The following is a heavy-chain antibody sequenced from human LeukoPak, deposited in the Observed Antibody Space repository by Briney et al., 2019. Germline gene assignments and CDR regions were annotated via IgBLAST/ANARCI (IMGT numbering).Heavy chain of an antibody. CDR2: IWPGGTRS. CDR1: GFAFGIYG. J-gene: IGHJ4*02. Sequence: PGGSLRLSCTASGFAFGIYGMRWVRQEPGKGLEWVAFIWPGGTRSFYADSVKGRLTISRDDSNNTVYLHMSSLKAEDTALYYCVGDRNNNYFDYWGQGTLLTVSS. V-gene: IGHV3-33*01. D-gene: IGHD1-14*01. CDR3: VGDRNNNYFDY.